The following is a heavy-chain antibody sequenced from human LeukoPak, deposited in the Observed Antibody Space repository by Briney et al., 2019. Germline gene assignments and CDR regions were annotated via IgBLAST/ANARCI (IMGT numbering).Heavy chain of an antibody. CDR3: ARDPTMYLLRFLEWLSPFRMDV. V-gene: IGHV3-30-3*01. D-gene: IGHD3-3*01. CDR2: ISYDGSNK. J-gene: IGHJ6*02. CDR1: GFTFSSYA. Sequence: GGSLRLSCAASGFTFSSYAMHWVRQAPGKGLEWVAVISYDGSNKYYADSVKGRFTISRDNSKNTLYLQMNSLRAEDTAVYYCARDPTMYLLRFLEWLSPFRMDVWGQGTTVTVSS.